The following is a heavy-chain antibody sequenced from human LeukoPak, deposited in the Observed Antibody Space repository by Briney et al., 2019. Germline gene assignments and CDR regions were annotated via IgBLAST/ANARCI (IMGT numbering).Heavy chain of an antibody. CDR3: ARDISQLWHFDY. D-gene: IGHD5-18*01. Sequence: SVKVSCKASGGTFSSYTISWVRQAPGQGLEWMGRIIPILGIANYAQKFQGRVTITADKSTSTAYMELSSLRSEDTAVYYCARDISQLWHFDYWGQGTLVTVSS. CDR1: GGTFSSYT. J-gene: IGHJ4*02. V-gene: IGHV1-69*04. CDR2: IIPILGIA.